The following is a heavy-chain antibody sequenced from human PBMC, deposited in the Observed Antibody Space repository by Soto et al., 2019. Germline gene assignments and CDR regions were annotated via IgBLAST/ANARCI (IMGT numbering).Heavy chain of an antibody. J-gene: IGHJ4*02. Sequence: ASVKVSCKASGGTFSSYAISWVRLAPGQGLEWMGGIIPIFGTANYAQKFQGRVTITADESTSTAYMELSSLRSEDTAVYYCARAMITFGGVIVTQYYFDYWGQGTLVTVS. CDR2: IIPIFGTA. CDR1: GGTFSSYA. CDR3: ARAMITFGGVIVTQYYFDY. V-gene: IGHV1-69*13. D-gene: IGHD3-16*02.